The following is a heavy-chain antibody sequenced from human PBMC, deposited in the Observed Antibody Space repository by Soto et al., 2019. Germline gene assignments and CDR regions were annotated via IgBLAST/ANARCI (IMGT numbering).Heavy chain of an antibody. V-gene: IGHV5-51*01. D-gene: IGHD3-22*01. CDR2: IYPGDSDT. Sequence: GESLKISCKGSGYSFTSYWIGWVRQMPGKGLEWMGIIYPGDSDTRYSPSFQGQVTISADKSISTAYLQWSSLKASDTAMYYCARHPTSYYYDSSGYYYSPDYWGQGTLVTVSS. J-gene: IGHJ4*02. CDR1: GYSFTSYW. CDR3: ARHPTSYYYDSSGYYYSPDY.